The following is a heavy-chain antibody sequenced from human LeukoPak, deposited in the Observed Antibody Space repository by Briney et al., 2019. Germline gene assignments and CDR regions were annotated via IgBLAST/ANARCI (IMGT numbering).Heavy chain of an antibody. CDR1: GFTFSDYY. V-gene: IGHV3-11*06. D-gene: IGHD4-11*01. CDR2: ISSSSSYT. J-gene: IGHJ6*02. Sequence: PGGSLRLSCAASGFTFSDYYMSWIRLAPGKGLEWVSYISSSSSYTNYADSVKGRFTISRDNAKNSLYLQMNSLRAEDTAVYYCARAPHYSNYGPYYYGMDVWGQGTTVTVSS. CDR3: ARAPHYSNYGPYYYGMDV.